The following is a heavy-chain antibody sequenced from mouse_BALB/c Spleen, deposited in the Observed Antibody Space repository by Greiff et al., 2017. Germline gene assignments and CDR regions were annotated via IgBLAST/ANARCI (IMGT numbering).Heavy chain of an antibody. CDR3: ARSRGYDYEDYAMDY. Sequence: EVKLVESGPGLVKPSQSLSLTCTVTGYSITSDYAWNWIRQFPGNKLEWMGYISYSGSTSYNPSLKSRISITRDTSKNQFFLQLNSVTTEDTATYYCARSRGYDYEDYAMDYWGQGTSVTVSS. CDR1: GYSITSDYA. CDR2: ISYSGST. J-gene: IGHJ4*01. D-gene: IGHD2-4*01. V-gene: IGHV3-2*02.